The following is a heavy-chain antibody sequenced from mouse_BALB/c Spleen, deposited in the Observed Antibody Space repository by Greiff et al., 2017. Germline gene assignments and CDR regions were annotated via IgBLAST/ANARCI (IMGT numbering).Heavy chain of an antibody. CDR2: ISSGGSYT. V-gene: IGHV5-9-3*01. Sequence: EVQLVESGGGLVKPGGSLKLSCAASGFTFSSYAMSWVRQTPEKRLEWVATISSGGSYTYYPDSVKGRFTISRDNAKNTLYLQMSSLRSEDTAMYYCARDDYGFDYWGQGTTLTVSS. CDR3: ARDDYGFDY. CDR1: GFTFSSYA. D-gene: IGHD2-4*01. J-gene: IGHJ2*01.